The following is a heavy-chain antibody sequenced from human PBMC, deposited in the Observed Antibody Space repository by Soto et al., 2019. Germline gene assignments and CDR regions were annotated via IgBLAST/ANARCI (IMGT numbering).Heavy chain of an antibody. CDR1: GFTFSSYG. D-gene: IGHD3-22*01. V-gene: IGHV3-33*01. Sequence: GGSLRLSCAASGFTFSSYGRHWVRQAPAQGLGWVEVIWYEVSNKYYAASVKGRFTISRDNSKNTLYLQMNSLRAEDTAVYYCARDRFETYYYDSSGYCFDYWGQGTLVTVSS. CDR2: IWYEVSNK. CDR3: ARDRFETYYYDSSGYCFDY. J-gene: IGHJ4*02.